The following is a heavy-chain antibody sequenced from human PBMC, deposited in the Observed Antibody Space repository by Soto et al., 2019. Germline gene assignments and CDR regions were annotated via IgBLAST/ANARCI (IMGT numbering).Heavy chain of an antibody. CDR2: IKAGNGNT. J-gene: IGHJ6*02. V-gene: IGHV1-3*01. CDR3: ARDGYYGSGSYYKWYYYGMDV. CDR1: GYTFTSYA. D-gene: IGHD3-10*01. Sequence: ASVKVSCKASGYTFTSYAMHWVRQAPGQRLEWMGWIKAGNGNTKYSQKYQGRVTITRDTSASTAYMVLSSLRSEDTAVYYCARDGYYGSGSYYKWYYYGMDVWGQGTTVTVSS.